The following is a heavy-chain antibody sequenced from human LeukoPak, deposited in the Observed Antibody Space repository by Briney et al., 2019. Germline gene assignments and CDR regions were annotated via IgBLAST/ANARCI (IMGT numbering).Heavy chain of an antibody. D-gene: IGHD1-26*01. J-gene: IGHJ5*02. CDR3: TRVNLRGSQYNWFDP. Sequence: SVKVSCTTSGGTFRSHIFSWVRQAPGQGLEWMGSITPVIDSARYAQKFQDRITITADTSTGTAYLHLSSLTSEDTAIYYCTRVNLRGSQYNWFDPWGQGTLVTVSS. CDR2: ITPVIDSA. V-gene: IGHV1-69*08. CDR1: GGTFRSHI.